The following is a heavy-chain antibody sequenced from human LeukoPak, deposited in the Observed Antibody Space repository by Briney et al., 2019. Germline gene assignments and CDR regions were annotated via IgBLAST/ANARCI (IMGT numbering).Heavy chain of an antibody. CDR2: IWYDGSNK. V-gene: IGHV3-33*01. J-gene: IGHJ1*01. CDR3: ASGAEWFGGVIHH. D-gene: IGHD3-16*01. CDR1: GFTFSSYG. Sequence: RGSLRLSCAASGFTFSSYGMHWVRQAPGKGLEWVAVIWYDGSNKYYADSVKGRFTISRDNSKNTLYLQMNSLRAEDTAVYYCASGAEWFGGVIHHWGQGTLVTVSS.